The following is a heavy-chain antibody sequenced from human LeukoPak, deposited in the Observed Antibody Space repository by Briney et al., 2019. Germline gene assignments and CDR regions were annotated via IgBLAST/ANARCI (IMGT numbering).Heavy chain of an antibody. CDR1: GITFSNYW. CDR2: IKQDGSEK. Sequence: GGSLRLSCAASGITFSNYWMNWVRQAPGRGLEWVANIKQDGSEKFYVASVTGRFTISRDNAKKSLYLQMNSLRAEDTAVYYCARYSGYDYFFDLWGQGTLVTVSS. D-gene: IGHD5-12*01. V-gene: IGHV3-7*04. CDR3: ARYSGYDYFFDL. J-gene: IGHJ4*02.